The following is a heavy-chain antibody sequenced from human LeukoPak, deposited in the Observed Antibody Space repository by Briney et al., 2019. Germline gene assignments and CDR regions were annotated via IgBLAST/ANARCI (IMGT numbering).Heavy chain of an antibody. CDR3: ARILTIFGVVIRFPDY. Sequence: GASVKVSCKASGYTFTSYGISWVRQAPGQGLEWMGWISAYNGNTNYAQKLQGRVTMTTDTSTSTAYMELRSLRPDDTAVYYCARILTIFGVVIRFPDYWGQGTLVTVSS. V-gene: IGHV1-18*01. J-gene: IGHJ4*02. D-gene: IGHD3-3*01. CDR2: ISAYNGNT. CDR1: GYTFTSYG.